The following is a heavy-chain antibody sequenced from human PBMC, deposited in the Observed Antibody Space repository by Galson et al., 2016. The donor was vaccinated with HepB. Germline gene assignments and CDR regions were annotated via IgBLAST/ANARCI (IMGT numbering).Heavy chain of an antibody. Sequence: SVKVSCKASGYTFTSYYMHWVRQAPGRGLEWMGILNPSGGSTTYAQKFQGRVTMTRDTSTSTVYMELSSLRSEDTAVYYCARGSSGHVEIDYWGQGTLVTVSS. CDR2: LNPSGGST. J-gene: IGHJ4*02. D-gene: IGHD6-19*01. CDR1: GYTFTSYY. V-gene: IGHV1-46*01. CDR3: ARGSSGHVEIDY.